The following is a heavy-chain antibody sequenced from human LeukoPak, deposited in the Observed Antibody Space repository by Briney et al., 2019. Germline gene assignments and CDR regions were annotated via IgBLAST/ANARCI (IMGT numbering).Heavy chain of an antibody. J-gene: IGHJ3*02. CDR1: GGTFRSYG. CDR3: ARWYYDILTGYLDAFDI. V-gene: IGHV1-69*13. D-gene: IGHD3-9*01. CDR2: IIPIFGTT. Sequence: SVKVSCKASGGTFRSYGISWVRQAPGQGLEWMGGIIPIFGTTNYAQKFQGRVTITADESTSTAYMELSSLRSEDTAVYYCARWYYDILTGYLDAFDIWGQGTMVTVSS.